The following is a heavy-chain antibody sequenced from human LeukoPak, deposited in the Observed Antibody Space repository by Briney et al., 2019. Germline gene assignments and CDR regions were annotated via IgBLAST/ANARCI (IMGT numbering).Heavy chain of an antibody. D-gene: IGHD6-19*01. CDR1: GFTFSSYS. J-gene: IGHJ2*01. V-gene: IGHV3-48*04. CDR2: ISSSSSTI. Sequence: GGSLRLSCAASGFTFSSYSMNWVRQAPGKGLEWVSYISSSSSTIYYADSVKGRFTISRDNAKNSLYLQMNSLRAEDTAVYYCARDGSGWDNWYFDLWGRGTLVTVSS. CDR3: ARDGSGWDNWYFDL.